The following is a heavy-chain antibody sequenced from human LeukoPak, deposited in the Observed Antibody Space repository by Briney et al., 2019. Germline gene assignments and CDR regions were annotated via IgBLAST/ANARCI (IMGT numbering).Heavy chain of an antibody. CDR1: GFTFSGSA. Sequence: GGSLRLSCAASGFTFSGSAMHWVRQASGKGLEWVGRIRSKTNGYATAYAASVKGRFTISRDDSKNTAYLQMNSLKTEDTAVYYCTSRRYGSGWPDYYYYGMDVWGQGTTVTVSS. J-gene: IGHJ6*02. CDR3: TSRRYGSGWPDYYYYGMDV. V-gene: IGHV3-73*01. CDR2: IRSKTNGYAT. D-gene: IGHD6-19*01.